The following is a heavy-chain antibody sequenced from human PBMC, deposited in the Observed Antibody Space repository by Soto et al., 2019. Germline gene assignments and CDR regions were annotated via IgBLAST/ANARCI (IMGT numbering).Heavy chain of an antibody. D-gene: IGHD3-10*01. CDR2: ISYDGSSK. J-gene: IGHJ4*02. CDR1: GFTLSSYA. CDR3: ARGAWCGEFAY. V-gene: IGHV3-30-3*01. Sequence: QVQLVESGGGVVQSGRSLRLSCAASGFTLSSYAMHWVRQAPGKGLEWVAVISYDGSSKYYADSLKGRFTISRDNSKNTLYLQENRLRPEETAVYYFARGAWCGEFAYWGQGTLVTVSS.